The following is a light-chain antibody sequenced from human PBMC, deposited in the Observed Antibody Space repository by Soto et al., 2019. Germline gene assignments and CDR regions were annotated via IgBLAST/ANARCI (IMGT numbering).Light chain of an antibody. CDR3: HQSYSAPWT. Sequence: EIVLTQSPATLSLSPGERATLSCRASQSVSSYLAWYQQKPGQAPRLLIYDASNRATGIPARFSGSGSGTDFTLTISSLQPGDFAIYYCHQSYSAPWTFGQGTKVEIK. CDR1: QSVSSY. CDR2: DAS. J-gene: IGKJ1*01. V-gene: IGKV3-11*01.